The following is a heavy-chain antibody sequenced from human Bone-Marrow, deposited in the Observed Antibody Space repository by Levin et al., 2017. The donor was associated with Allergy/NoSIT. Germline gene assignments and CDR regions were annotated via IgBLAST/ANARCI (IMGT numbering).Heavy chain of an antibody. D-gene: IGHD3-10*01. CDR2: IKHDGSEK. V-gene: IGHV3-7*04. Sequence: GESLKISCATSGFTLRNYWMNWVRQAPGKGLEWVASIKHDGSEKYYVDSLKGRFTISRDNAKNSLYLQIDSLRAEDTAMYYCARDYYRGFDYWGQGTLVTVSS. CDR1: GFTLRNYW. CDR3: ARDYYRGFDY. J-gene: IGHJ4*02.